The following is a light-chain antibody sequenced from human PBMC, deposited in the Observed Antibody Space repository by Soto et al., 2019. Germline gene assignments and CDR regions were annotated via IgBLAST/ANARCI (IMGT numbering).Light chain of an antibody. J-gene: IGKJ4*01. V-gene: IGKV1-12*01. Sequence: DIQVTQSPSSVSASVGDRVTITCRASQDISIWLAWFQQKPGKAPNLLIYAASSLHNGVPSRFSGSGSGTDFSLTISSLQHEDFATYYCQQGNSFPPTFGGGTKVEI. CDR3: QQGNSFPPT. CDR1: QDISIW. CDR2: AAS.